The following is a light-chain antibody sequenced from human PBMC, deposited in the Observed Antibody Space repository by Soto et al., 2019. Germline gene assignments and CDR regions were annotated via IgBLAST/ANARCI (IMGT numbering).Light chain of an antibody. CDR2: AAS. Sequence: AIRMTQSPSSFSASTGDRVSITCRASQSISSYLAWYQQKPGKAPKLLIYAASTLQSGVPSRFSGSGSGTDFTLTISCLQSEDFATYYCQQYYNFPNTFGGGTKVEIK. CDR1: QSISSY. J-gene: IGKJ4*01. V-gene: IGKV1-8*01. CDR3: QQYYNFPNT.